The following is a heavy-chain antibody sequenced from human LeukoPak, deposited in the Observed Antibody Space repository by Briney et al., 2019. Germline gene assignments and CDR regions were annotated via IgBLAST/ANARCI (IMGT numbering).Heavy chain of an antibody. J-gene: IGHJ6*03. Sequence: GGSLRLSCAASRFTFSNYSMNWVRQAPGKGLEWVSSISSSSSYIYYADSVKGRFTISRDNAKNSLYLQMNSLRAEDTAVYYCAKIGYSSSWYAPYYYYYMDVWGKGTTVTVSS. CDR1: RFTFSNYS. D-gene: IGHD6-13*01. CDR2: ISSSSSYI. CDR3: AKIGYSSSWYAPYYYYYMDV. V-gene: IGHV3-21*01.